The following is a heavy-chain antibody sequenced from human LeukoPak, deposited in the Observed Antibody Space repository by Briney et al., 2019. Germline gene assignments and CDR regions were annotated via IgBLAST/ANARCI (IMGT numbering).Heavy chain of an antibody. V-gene: IGHV1-69*04. D-gene: IGHD3-22*01. CDR2: IIPILGIA. CDR3: ASPLIEPDDSSGYYEKFDY. Sequence: SVKVSCKASGGTFSSYAISWVRQAPGQGLEWMGRIIPILGIANYAQKFQGRVTITADKSTSTAYMELSSLRSEDTAVYYCASPLIEPDDSSGYYEKFDYWGQGTLVTVSS. J-gene: IGHJ4*02. CDR1: GGTFSSYA.